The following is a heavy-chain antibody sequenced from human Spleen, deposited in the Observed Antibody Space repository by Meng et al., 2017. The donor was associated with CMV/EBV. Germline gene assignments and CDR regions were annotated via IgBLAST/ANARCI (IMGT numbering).Heavy chain of an antibody. J-gene: IGHJ4*02. CDR2: INPTTGGT. CDR1: GYTFTAYY. V-gene: IGHV1-2*02. D-gene: IGHD2-15*01. CDR3: ARDLYAGYSDGPFDY. Sequence: SGYTFTAYYMHWVRQAPGQVLEWMGWINPTTGGTNYAHNFQGRVTMTRDTSISAAYMELSSLRSDDTAVYFCARDLYAGYSDGPFDYWGQGTLVTVSS.